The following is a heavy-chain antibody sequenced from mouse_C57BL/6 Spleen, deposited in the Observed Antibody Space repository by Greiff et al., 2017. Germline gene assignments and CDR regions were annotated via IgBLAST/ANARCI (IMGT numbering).Heavy chain of an antibody. D-gene: IGHD1-1*01. CDR1: GYTFTGYW. J-gene: IGHJ3*01. CDR3: ASRPNYYGSSCFAY. Sequence: QVQLKESGAELMKPGASVKLSCKATGYTFTGYWIEWVKQRPGHGLEWIGEILPGSGSTIYNEKFKGKATFTADTSSNPAFMQLSTVTTEVSDIYSWASRPNYYGSSCFAYWGQGTMVTVSA. CDR2: ILPGSGST. V-gene: IGHV1-9*01.